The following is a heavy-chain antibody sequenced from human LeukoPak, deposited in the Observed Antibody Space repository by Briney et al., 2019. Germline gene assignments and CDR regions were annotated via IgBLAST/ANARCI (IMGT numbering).Heavy chain of an antibody. J-gene: IGHJ1*01. CDR1: GGSISSYY. Sequence: PSETLSLTCTVSGGSISSYYWSWIRQPAGKGLEWIGRIYTSGSTNYNPSLKSRVTMSVDTSKNQFSLKLSSVTAADAAVYYCARGDGPLLWFGELLSAEHFQHWGQGTLVTVSS. D-gene: IGHD3-10*01. CDR2: IYTSGST. CDR3: ARGDGPLLWFGELLSAEHFQH. V-gene: IGHV4-4*07.